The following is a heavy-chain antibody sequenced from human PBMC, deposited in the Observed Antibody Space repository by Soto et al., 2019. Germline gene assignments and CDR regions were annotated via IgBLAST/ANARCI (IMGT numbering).Heavy chain of an antibody. Sequence: GGSLRLFCAASGFTFSSYAMSWVRQAPGKRLEWVSAISGSGGSTSYADSVKGRFTISRDNSKNTLYLQMNSLRAEDTAVYYCAKVQPGLHDAFDIWGQGTMVTVSS. CDR3: AKVQPGLHDAFDI. J-gene: IGHJ3*02. D-gene: IGHD4-4*01. V-gene: IGHV3-23*01. CDR2: ISGSGGST. CDR1: GFTFSSYA.